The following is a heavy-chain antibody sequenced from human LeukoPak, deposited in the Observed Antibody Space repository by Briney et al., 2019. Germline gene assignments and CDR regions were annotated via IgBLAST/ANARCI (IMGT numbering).Heavy chain of an antibody. D-gene: IGHD2-15*01. J-gene: IGHJ6*02. Sequence: GGSLRLSCAASGFTFSSYSMNWIRQAPGKGLEWVSSISSSTSYIYYADSVKGRFTISRDNARNSPYLQVISLRAEDTAVYYCARYCAGGSCYFDSSYYYGMDVWGQGTTVTVSS. V-gene: IGHV3-21*01. CDR3: ARYCAGGSCYFDSSYYYGMDV. CDR1: GFTFSSYS. CDR2: ISSSTSYI.